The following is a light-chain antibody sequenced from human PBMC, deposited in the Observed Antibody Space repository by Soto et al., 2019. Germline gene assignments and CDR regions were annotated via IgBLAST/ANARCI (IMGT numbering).Light chain of an antibody. J-gene: IGKJ3*01. Sequence: EIVLTQSPATLSVSPGERATLSCRASHSVGNDLGWYQQQPGQAPRLLIYGASTTATGIPARFSGSGSGTEFTLTIDSLQSEDFAVYYCLQRSNWLISFGPGTKVDIK. CDR1: HSVGND. CDR2: GAS. V-gene: IGKV3-15*01. CDR3: LQRSNWLIS.